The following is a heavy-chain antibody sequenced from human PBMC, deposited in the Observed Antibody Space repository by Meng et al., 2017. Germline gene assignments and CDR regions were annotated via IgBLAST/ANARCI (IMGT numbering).Heavy chain of an antibody. V-gene: IGHV7-4-1*02. D-gene: IGHD2-2*01. CDR1: GYTLTSYA. CDR2: IDTKTGNP. Sequence: QVQLVQSGSELRNPGASVKVSCKASGYTLTSYAINWLRQAPGQGLQWMGWIDTKTGNPTYVPGFTGRLVFSLDTSVSTAYLQISGLKADDTAVYYCTRDGYSDCSRTSCFDSWGQGTLVTVSS. CDR3: TRDGYSDCSRTSCFDS. J-gene: IGHJ4*02.